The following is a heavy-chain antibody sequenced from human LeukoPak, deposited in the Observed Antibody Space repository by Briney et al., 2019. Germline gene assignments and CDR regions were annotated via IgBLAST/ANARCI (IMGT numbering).Heavy chain of an antibody. J-gene: IGHJ6*03. V-gene: IGHV3-20*04. Sequence: RTGGFLRLSCAASGFTFDDYAMNWVRHVPGRGLEWVSGINWNGRITEYADSVKDRFTISRQNTKNSLYLYMNNLGGEDTALYFCARGSVQLWLRDTYYYMDVWGKGTTVTVSS. CDR1: GFTFDDYA. D-gene: IGHD5-18*01. CDR3: ARGSVQLWLRDTYYYMDV. CDR2: INWNGRIT.